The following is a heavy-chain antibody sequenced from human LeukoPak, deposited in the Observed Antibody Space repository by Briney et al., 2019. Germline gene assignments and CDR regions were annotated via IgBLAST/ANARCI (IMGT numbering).Heavy chain of an antibody. CDR3: ARDRPVRGVIITVGYWFDP. J-gene: IGHJ5*02. CDR2: INHSGST. CDR1: GGSISSSTYY. Sequence: SETLSLTCTVSGGSISSSTYYRGWIRQPPWKGLEWIGEINHSGSTNYNPSLKSRVTMSVDTSKNQFSLKLSSVTAADTAVYYCARDRPVRGVIITVGYWFDPWGQGTLVTVSS. V-gene: IGHV4-39*07. D-gene: IGHD3-10*01.